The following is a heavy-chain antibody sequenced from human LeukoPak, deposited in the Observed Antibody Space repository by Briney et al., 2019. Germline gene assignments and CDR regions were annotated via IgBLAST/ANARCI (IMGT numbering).Heavy chain of an antibody. CDR2: INHSGST. J-gene: IGHJ5*02. Sequence: SETLSLTCAVYGGSFSGYYWSWIRQPPGKGLEWIGEINHSGSTNYNPSLKSRVTISVDTSKNQFSLKLSSVTAADTAVYYCARDRRITMVRGITVNNWFDPWGQGTLVTVSS. V-gene: IGHV4-34*01. CDR1: GGSFSGYY. D-gene: IGHD3-10*01. CDR3: ARDRRITMVRGITVNNWFDP.